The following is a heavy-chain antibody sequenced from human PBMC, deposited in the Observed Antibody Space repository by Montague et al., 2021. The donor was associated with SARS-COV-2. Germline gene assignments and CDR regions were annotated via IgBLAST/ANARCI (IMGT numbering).Heavy chain of an antibody. D-gene: IGHD6-6*01. V-gene: IGHV4-39*07. Sequence: SETLSLTCTVSGGSISSSSYYWGWIRQPPGKGLEWIGSIYYSGSTYYNPSLKSRFTISVDTSKNQFSLKLSSVTAADTAVYYCARDLNEYSSSGGFDYWGQGTLVTVSS. CDR1: GGSISSSSYY. CDR3: ARDLNEYSSSGGFDY. CDR2: IYYSGST. J-gene: IGHJ4*02.